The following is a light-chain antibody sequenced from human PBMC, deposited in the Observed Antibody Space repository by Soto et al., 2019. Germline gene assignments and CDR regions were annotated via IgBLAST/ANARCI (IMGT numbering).Light chain of an antibody. CDR3: CSYAGSYTWV. CDR2: EVT. V-gene: IGLV2-23*02. CDR1: SSDVGSRNL. J-gene: IGLJ3*02. Sequence: QSALTQPASVSGSPGQSITISCTGTSSDVGSRNLVSWYQQHPGKAPKLIIYEVTKWPSGVSNRFSGSKSGNTASLTIFGLQPEDEADNYCCSYAGSYTWVFGGGTKVTVL.